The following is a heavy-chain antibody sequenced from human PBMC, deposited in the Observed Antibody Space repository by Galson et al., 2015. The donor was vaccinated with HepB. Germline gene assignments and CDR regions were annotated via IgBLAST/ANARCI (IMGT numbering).Heavy chain of an antibody. CDR3: VRDRGRDGYAWGPGPIDS. J-gene: IGHJ3*01. CDR1: GFTFSSYW. D-gene: IGHD5-24*01. Sequence: SLRLSCAASGFTFSSYWMQWVRQAPGKGLVWVSFIDSDGSNTRYADFVKGRFTISRDNAKNTVFLQMNSLRAEDGAVYYCVRDRGRDGYAWGPGPIDSWGQGALVTGSS. CDR2: IDSDGSNT. V-gene: IGHV3-74*01.